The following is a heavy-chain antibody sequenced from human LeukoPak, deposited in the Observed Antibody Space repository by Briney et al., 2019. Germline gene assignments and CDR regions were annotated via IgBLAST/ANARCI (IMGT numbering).Heavy chain of an antibody. V-gene: IGHV3-7*01. Sequence: PGGSLRLSCAASGFTFSSYWMSWVRQAPGKGLEWVANIKQDGSEKYYVDSVKGRFTISRDNAKNSLYLQMNSLRAEDTAVYSCARDRRAAGDYYYYYMDVWGKGTTVTVSS. D-gene: IGHD1-1*01. CDR3: ARDRRAAGDYYYYYMDV. CDR2: IKQDGSEK. J-gene: IGHJ6*03. CDR1: GFTFSSYW.